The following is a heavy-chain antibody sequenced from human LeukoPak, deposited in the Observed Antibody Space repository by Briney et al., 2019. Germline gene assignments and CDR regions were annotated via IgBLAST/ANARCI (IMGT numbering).Heavy chain of an antibody. CDR2: ITSSGDAT. D-gene: IGHD3-22*01. CDR3: AKDRPNYHESNGHYYRLNGDS. V-gene: IGHV3-23*01. Sequence: GGSLRLSCAASGFTFNIYAMSWVRQAPGKGLEWVSSITSSGDATFHADSVKDRFTISRDNSKGTLYLQMSRLRVEDTAVYYCAKDRPNYHESNGHYYRLNGDSWGQGTLVTVSS. CDR1: GFTFNIYA. J-gene: IGHJ5*01.